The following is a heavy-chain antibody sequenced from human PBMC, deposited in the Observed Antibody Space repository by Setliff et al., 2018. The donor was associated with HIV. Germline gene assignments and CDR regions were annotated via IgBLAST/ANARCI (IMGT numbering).Heavy chain of an antibody. D-gene: IGHD3-22*01. Sequence: SETLSLTCTVSGGFISTGGYSWSWIRQPPGKGLEWIGYIYHSGNTYYNPSLKSRVSISVDRSKNHFSLRLSSVTAADTAVYYCARSRLHYYDSSGYYPSYFDYWGQGTPVTVSS. CDR2: IYHSGNT. V-gene: IGHV4-30-2*01. CDR1: GGFISTGGYS. CDR3: ARSRLHYYDSSGYYPSYFDY. J-gene: IGHJ4*02.